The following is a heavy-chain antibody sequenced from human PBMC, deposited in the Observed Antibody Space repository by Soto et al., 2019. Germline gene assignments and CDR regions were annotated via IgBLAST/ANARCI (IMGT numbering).Heavy chain of an antibody. Sequence: GGSLRLSCAASGFTFSSYGMHWVRQAPGKGLEWVAVIWYDGSNKYYADSVKGRFTISRDNSKNTLYLQMNSLRAEDTAVYYCARDSPCITMVPRKTCYYGMDVWGQGTTVTVSS. CDR1: GFTFSSYG. CDR2: IWYDGSNK. V-gene: IGHV3-33*01. J-gene: IGHJ6*02. D-gene: IGHD3-10*01. CDR3: ARDSPCITMVPRKTCYYGMDV.